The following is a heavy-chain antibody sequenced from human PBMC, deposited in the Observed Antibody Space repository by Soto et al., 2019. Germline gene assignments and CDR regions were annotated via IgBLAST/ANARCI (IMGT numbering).Heavy chain of an antibody. CDR1: VFTFSSHW. CDR3: ARDRSSVTGTAGDY. D-gene: IGHD1-7*01. J-gene: IGHJ4*02. V-gene: IGHV3-74*01. Sequence: GGSLRLSCAATVFTFSSHWMHWVRQTPGKGLVWVSRIRSDGSYTSYADSVKGRFTISRDNAKNTLYLQMNSLRAEDTAVYYCARDRSSVTGTAGDYWGQGILVTVSS. CDR2: IRSDGSYT.